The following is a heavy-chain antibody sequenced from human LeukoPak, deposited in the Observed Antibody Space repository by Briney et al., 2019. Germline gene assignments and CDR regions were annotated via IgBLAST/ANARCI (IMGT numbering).Heavy chain of an antibody. J-gene: IGHJ5*02. V-gene: IGHV1-69*04. Sequence: SVKVSCKASGGTFSSYAISWVRQAPGQGLEWMGRIIPILGIANYAQKFQGRVTITADKSTSTAYMEPSSLRSEDTAVYYCAVRYCSSTSCFPWGQGTLVTVSS. CDR2: IIPILGIA. CDR3: AVRYCSSTSCFP. D-gene: IGHD2-2*01. CDR1: GGTFSSYA.